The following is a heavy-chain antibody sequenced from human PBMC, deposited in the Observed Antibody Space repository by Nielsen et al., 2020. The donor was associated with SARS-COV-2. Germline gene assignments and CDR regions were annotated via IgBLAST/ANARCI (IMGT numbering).Heavy chain of an antibody. D-gene: IGHD3-10*01. CDR1: RDTFTGYY. J-gene: IGHJ6*02. CDR3: ATRGPYYYYYGMDV. Sequence: ASVKVSCKASRDTFTGYYVHWVRQAPGQGLEWMGRINPTLGGTHYAQKFQGRVTLTSDTSISTVYMELSSLRSDDTAVYYCATRGPYYYYYGMDVWGQGTTVTVSS. CDR2: INPTLGGT. V-gene: IGHV1-2*06.